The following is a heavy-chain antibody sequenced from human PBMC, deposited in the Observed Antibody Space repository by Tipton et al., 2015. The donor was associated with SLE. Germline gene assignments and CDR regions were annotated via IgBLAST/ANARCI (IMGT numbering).Heavy chain of an antibody. CDR1: GFTFSSYA. D-gene: IGHD5-18*01. CDR3: SRGGASVGYTYGLDY. Sequence: SLRLSCAASGFTFSSYAMSWVRQAPGKGLEWVSAISGSGGSTYYADSVKGRFTISRDNSKNTLYLQMNSLRAEDTAMYYCSRGGASVGYTYGLDYWGQGTLVTVSS. V-gene: IGHV3-23*01. J-gene: IGHJ4*02. CDR2: ISGSGGST.